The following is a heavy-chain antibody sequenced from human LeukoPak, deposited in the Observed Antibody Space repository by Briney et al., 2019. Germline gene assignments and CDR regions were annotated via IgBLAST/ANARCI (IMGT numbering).Heavy chain of an antibody. CDR3: ARVRFQVGAMGGIDY. J-gene: IGHJ4*02. CDR1: GYSISSGYY. CDR2: IYHSGST. V-gene: IGHV4-38-2*02. Sequence: SETLSLTCTVSGYSISSGYYWGWIRQPPGKGLEWIGSIYHSGSTYYNPSLKSRVTISVDTSKNQFSLKLSSVTAADTAVYYCARVRFQVGAMGGIDYWGQGTLVTVSS. D-gene: IGHD1-26*01.